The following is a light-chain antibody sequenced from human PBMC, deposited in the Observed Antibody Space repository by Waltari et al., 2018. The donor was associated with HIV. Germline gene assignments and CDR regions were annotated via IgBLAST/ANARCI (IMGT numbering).Light chain of an antibody. J-gene: IGLJ2*01. V-gene: IGLV2-8*01. CDR2: GVS. CDR3: SSYAGRDNSVL. Sequence: QSALTQPPSASGSPGQSVTISCTGTSSEVGGYKYVSWYQQHPGKAPKLMMYGVSQRPSGVPDCFSGSKSGFTASLTVSGLQADDEADYYCSSYAGRDNSVLFGGGTKLTVL. CDR1: SSEVGGYKY.